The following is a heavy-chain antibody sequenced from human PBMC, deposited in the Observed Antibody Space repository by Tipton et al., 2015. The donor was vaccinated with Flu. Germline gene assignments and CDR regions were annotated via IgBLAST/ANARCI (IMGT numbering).Heavy chain of an antibody. CDR2: INTDGSST. V-gene: IGHV3-74*01. CDR3: ASEDAWLRTPFDM. CDR1: GFTFNRYW. Sequence: SLRLSCAASGFTFNRYWMHWFRQAPGTGLVWVSRINTDGSSTNYADSVKGRFTISRDNAKNTLYLQMNSLTAEDTAVYFCASEDAWLRTPFDMWGQGTMGIASS. D-gene: IGHD6-19*01. J-gene: IGHJ3*02.